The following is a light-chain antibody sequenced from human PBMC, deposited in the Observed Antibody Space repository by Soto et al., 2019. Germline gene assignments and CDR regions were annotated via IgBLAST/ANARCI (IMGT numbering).Light chain of an antibody. J-gene: IGKJ4*01. CDR1: QSVSSN. CDR2: GAS. V-gene: IGKV3-15*01. CDR3: QQYNNWPLT. Sequence: MTQSPATLSVSPGERATLSCRASQSVSSNLAWYQQKPGQAPRLLIYGASTRATGIPARFSGSGSGTEFTLTISSLQSEDFAVYYCQQYNNWPLTFGGGTKVEIK.